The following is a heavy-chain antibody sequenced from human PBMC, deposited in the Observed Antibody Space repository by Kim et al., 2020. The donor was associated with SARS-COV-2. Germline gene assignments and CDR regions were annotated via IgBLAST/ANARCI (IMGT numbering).Heavy chain of an antibody. CDR2: IIPIFGTA. D-gene: IGHD3-10*01. Sequence: SVKVSCKASGGTFSSYAISWVRQAPGQGLEWMGGIIPIFGTANYAQKFQGRVTITADESTSTAYMELSSLRSEDTAVYYCASSVPYYYGSGTSWGLYYGMDVWGQGTTVTVSS. CDR3: ASSVPYYYGSGTSWGLYYGMDV. J-gene: IGHJ6*02. V-gene: IGHV1-69*13. CDR1: GGTFSSYA.